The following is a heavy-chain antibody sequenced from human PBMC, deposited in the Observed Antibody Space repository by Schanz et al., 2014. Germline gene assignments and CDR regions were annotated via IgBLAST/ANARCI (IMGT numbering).Heavy chain of an antibody. CDR3: ARDRAAGYYDSGMGYYYYGMDV. D-gene: IGHD3-10*01. V-gene: IGHV3-33*01. J-gene: IGHJ6*02. CDR1: GLNFDYYG. CDR2: IGYDGSEK. Sequence: QVQLVESGGGVVQPGRSLRLSCATSGLNFDYYGMNWVRQAPGKGLEWVANIGYDGSEKYYVDSVKGRFTISRDNSKDTLYLQMSGLTPEDTAVYFCARDRAAGYYDSGMGYYYYGMDVWGQGTTVTVSS.